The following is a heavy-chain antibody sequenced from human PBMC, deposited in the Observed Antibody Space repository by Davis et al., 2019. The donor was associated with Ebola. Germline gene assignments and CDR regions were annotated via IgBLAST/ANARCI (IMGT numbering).Heavy chain of an antibody. CDR1: GFTFNNYG. D-gene: IGHD2-2*01. V-gene: IGHV3-73*01. CDR2: LRSKANSYAT. CDR3: MKVRYYSTWRGGFDS. Sequence: GESLKIPCAVSGFTFNNYGMHWVRQASGKGLEWVGRLRSKANSYATAYAASVRGRFTISRDDSKNTAYLQMNSLRAEDTAVYYCMKVRYYSTWRGGFDSWGQGALFTVSS. J-gene: IGHJ4*02.